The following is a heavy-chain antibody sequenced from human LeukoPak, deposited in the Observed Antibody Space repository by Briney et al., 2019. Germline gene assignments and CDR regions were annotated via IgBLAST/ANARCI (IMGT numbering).Heavy chain of an antibody. D-gene: IGHD3-22*01. CDR2: INSDGINT. Sequence: GGSLRLSCAASGFTFSNYWMHWVRQAPGKGLVWVSRINSDGINTSYADSMKGRLTISRDNSRNTVYMQMSSLRTEDTAVYYCARDPRGPTTYDSSARDSLDYWGQGTLVTVSS. J-gene: IGHJ4*02. CDR1: GFTFSNYW. V-gene: IGHV3-74*01. CDR3: ARDPRGPTTYDSSARDSLDY.